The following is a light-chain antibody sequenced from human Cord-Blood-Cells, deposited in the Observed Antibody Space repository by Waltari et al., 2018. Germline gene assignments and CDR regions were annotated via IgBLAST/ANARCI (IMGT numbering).Light chain of an antibody. Sequence: SYEPTQPPSVSVSLGQMARITCSGEEFPKKYAYWYQQKPGQFPVLGIYKDSEMPSGLPERVSGSSSGTIVTLTISGVQAEDEAYYYCLSADSSGTWVFGGGTKLTVL. CDR3: LSADSSGTWV. CDR1: EFPKKY. J-gene: IGLJ3*02. V-gene: IGLV3-16*01. CDR2: KDS.